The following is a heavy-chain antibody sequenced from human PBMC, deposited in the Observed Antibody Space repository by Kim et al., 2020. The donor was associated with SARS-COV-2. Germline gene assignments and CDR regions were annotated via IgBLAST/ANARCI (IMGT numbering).Heavy chain of an antibody. CDR2: ISSSSSYI. V-gene: IGHV3-11*03. Sequence: GGSLRLSCAASGFTFSDYYMSWIRQAPGKGLEWVSYISSSSSYINYADSVKGRFTISRDNAKKSLYRQMNSLRAEDTAVYYCAKSAYNYGFSFDYWGQGTLVTVSS. J-gene: IGHJ4*02. D-gene: IGHD5-18*01. CDR1: GFTFSDYY. CDR3: AKSAYNYGFSFDY.